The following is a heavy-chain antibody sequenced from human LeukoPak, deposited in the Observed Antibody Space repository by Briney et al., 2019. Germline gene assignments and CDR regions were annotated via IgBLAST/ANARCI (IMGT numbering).Heavy chain of an antibody. CDR2: ISWNSVST. CDR1: GFIFDDFA. V-gene: IGHV3-9*01. Sequence: LRLSCAASGFIFDDFAMHWVRQAPGKGLEWVSSISWNSVSTGYADSVKGRFTISRDNAKNSLYLQLNSLRAEDTALYYCAKDIGGGTFLGYYYMDVWGKGTTVTVSS. D-gene: IGHD2/OR15-2a*01. CDR3: AKDIGGGTFLGYYYMDV. J-gene: IGHJ6*03.